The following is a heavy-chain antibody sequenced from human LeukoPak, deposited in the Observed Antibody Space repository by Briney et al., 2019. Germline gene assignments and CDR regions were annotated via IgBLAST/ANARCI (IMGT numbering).Heavy chain of an antibody. D-gene: IGHD2-2*01. CDR2: IIPILGIA. CDR3: ARQVVPAANDY. V-gene: IGHV1-69*02. J-gene: IGHJ4*02. Sequence: SVKVSCKASGGTFSSYTISWVRQAPGQGLEWMGRIIPILGIANYAQKFQGRVTITADKSTSTAYMELSGLRSEDTAVYYCARQVVPAANDYWGQGTLVTVSS. CDR1: GGTFSSYT.